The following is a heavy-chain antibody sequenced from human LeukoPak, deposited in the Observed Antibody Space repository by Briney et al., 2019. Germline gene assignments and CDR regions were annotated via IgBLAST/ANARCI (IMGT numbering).Heavy chain of an antibody. J-gene: IGHJ4*02. D-gene: IGHD3-22*01. CDR1: GGSISSGNYY. CDR2: IWADGAP. V-gene: IGHV4-61*02. Sequence: PSQTLSLTCTVSGGSISSGNYYWSWIRQPAGQGLEWIGRIWADGAPTYRPSLKSRVSISVDMSKNQFSLRLTSVTAADTAVYYCARGRDSRGYQFMGFDSWGQGTLVTVSS. CDR3: ARGRDSRGYQFMGFDS.